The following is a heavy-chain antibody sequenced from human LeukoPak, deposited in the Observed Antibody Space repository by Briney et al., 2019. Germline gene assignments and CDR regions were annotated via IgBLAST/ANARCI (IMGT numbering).Heavy chain of an antibody. Sequence: GGSLRLSCAASGFTFSSYSMNWVRQVPGKGLVWVSGINSDGTTTGYADSVKGRFTISRDNAKNTVSLQMSSLRAEDTALYYCARGGYGAHMGWGQGTLVTVSS. D-gene: IGHD4-17*01. CDR1: GFTFSSYS. CDR2: INSDGTTT. J-gene: IGHJ4*02. CDR3: ARGGYGAHMG. V-gene: IGHV3-74*01.